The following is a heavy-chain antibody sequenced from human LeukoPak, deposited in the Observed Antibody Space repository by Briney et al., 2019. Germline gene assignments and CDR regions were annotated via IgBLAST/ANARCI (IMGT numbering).Heavy chain of an antibody. Sequence: QPGGSLKLSCAASGITFSGSAMHWVRQASGKGLEVVGRIRSKANNYATAYAASLKGRLSVSRDDSKTTAYLYMSNLETEDTAIYYCTRQFDGVGYYPDYWGQGTLVTVSS. CDR3: TRQFDGVGYYPDY. V-gene: IGHV3-73*01. J-gene: IGHJ4*02. D-gene: IGHD3-22*01. CDR1: GITFSGSA. CDR2: IRSKANNYAT.